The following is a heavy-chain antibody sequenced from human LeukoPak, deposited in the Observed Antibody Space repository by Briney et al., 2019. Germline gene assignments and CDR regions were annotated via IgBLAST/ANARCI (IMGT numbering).Heavy chain of an antibody. J-gene: IGHJ2*01. V-gene: IGHV4-59*08. CDR2: IYYSGNS. CDR3: ARPGNSSYWYFDL. CDR1: GGSIYTYY. D-gene: IGHD6-6*01. Sequence: SETLSLTCSVSGGSIYTYYWSWIRQPPGKGLEWIGYIYYSGNSDYNPSLRSRVTISVDTSKNQFSLKLSSVTAADTAVYYCARPGNSSYWYFDLWGRGTLVTVSS.